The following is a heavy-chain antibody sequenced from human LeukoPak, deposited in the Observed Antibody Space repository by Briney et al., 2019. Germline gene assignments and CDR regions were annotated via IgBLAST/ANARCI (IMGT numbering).Heavy chain of an antibody. CDR3: GKEGGA. Sequence: TGGSLRLSCAASGFTFSNAWMSWVRQAPGKGPEWVSAIGGRGGSTYYADSLGGRFTISRDNSKDMLYLQMNSLKVEDTATYYCGKEGGAWGQGTKVTVSS. J-gene: IGHJ5*02. CDR2: IGGRGGST. CDR1: GFTFSNAW. D-gene: IGHD3-16*01. V-gene: IGHV3-23*01.